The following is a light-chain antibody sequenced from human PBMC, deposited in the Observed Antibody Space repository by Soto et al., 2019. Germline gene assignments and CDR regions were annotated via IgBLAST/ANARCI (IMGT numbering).Light chain of an antibody. CDR3: HQRSKWPLT. CDR2: DAS. Sequence: EIVLTHSPGTLSLSPGERATLSCRASQTVNTYLTWYQQKPGQAPRLLIYDASNRATGIPARFSGSGSGTDFTLTISSLEPEDFAVYYCHQRSKWPLTFGPGTKVDIK. CDR1: QTVNTY. J-gene: IGKJ3*01. V-gene: IGKV3-11*01.